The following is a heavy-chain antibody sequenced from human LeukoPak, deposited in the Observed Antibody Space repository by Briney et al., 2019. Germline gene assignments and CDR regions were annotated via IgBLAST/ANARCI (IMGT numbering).Heavy chain of an antibody. CDR1: GDSVSSNSAA. J-gene: IGHJ4*02. Sequence: SQTLSLTCAISGDSVSSNSAAWNWNRQSPPRGLEWLGRTYYRSKWYYDYAVAVKSRISINPDTSKNQFSLQLSSVTPEDTAVYYCARDPVGGSTIFDYWGQGTLVTVSS. CDR3: ARDPVGGSTIFDY. V-gene: IGHV6-1*01. CDR2: TYYRSKWYY. D-gene: IGHD1-26*01.